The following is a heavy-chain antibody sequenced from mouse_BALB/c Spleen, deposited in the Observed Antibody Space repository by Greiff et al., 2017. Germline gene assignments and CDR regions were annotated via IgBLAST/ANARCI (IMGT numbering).Heavy chain of an antibody. Sequence: EVQVVESGGGLVQPGGSRTLSCAASGFTFSSFGMHWVRQAPEKGLEWVAYISSGSSTIYYSDTVTGRFTISSDNPNNTVFLQMTSLRSEDTAMYDCARSYYGNDGDYYYAMDYWGQGTSVTVSS. CDR2: ISSGSSTI. CDR3: ARSYYGNDGDYYYAMDY. V-gene: IGHV5-17*02. D-gene: IGHD2-2*01. J-gene: IGHJ4*01. CDR1: GFTFSSFG.